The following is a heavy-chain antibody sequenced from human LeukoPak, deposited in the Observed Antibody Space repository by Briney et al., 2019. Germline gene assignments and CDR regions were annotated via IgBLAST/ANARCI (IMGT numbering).Heavy chain of an antibody. CDR2: IRYDGSNK. CDR1: GFTVSSNY. CDR3: ARGSYDYRDYYYYYYMDV. D-gene: IGHD3-16*01. V-gene: IGHV3-30*02. Sequence: GGSLRLSCAASGFTVSSNYMSWVRQAPGKGLEWVAFIRYDGSNKYYADSVKGRFTISRDNSKNTLYLQMNSLRAEDTAVYYCARGSYDYRDYYYYYYMDVWGKGTTVTISS. J-gene: IGHJ6*03.